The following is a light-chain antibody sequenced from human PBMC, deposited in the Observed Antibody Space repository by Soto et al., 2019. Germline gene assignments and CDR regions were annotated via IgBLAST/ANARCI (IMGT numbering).Light chain of an antibody. CDR3: QQQGT. J-gene: IGKJ2*01. Sequence: EIVLTQSPGTLSLSPGERATLSCRASEFLSSSYLVWYQQKPGQAPRLLIYAASRRATGIPDGFSGSGSATEYTLTINTLEPEDFAVYYCQQQGTFGQGTKLEIK. V-gene: IGKV3-20*01. CDR1: EFLSSSY. CDR2: AAS.